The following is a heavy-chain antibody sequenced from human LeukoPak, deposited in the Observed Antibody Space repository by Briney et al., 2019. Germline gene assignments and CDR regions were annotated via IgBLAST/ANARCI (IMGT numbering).Heavy chain of an antibody. J-gene: IGHJ4*02. CDR1: GYTFTSYG. V-gene: IGHV1-18*01. CDR2: ISAYNGNT. D-gene: IGHD5-12*01. Sequence: GASVKVSCKASGYTFTSYGISWVRQAPGQGLEWMGWISAYNGNTNYAQKLQGRVTMTTDTSTTTAYMELRSLRSDDTAVYYCARDTSSRVSGYDTSFDYWGQGTLVTVSS. CDR3: ARDTSSRVSGYDTSFDY.